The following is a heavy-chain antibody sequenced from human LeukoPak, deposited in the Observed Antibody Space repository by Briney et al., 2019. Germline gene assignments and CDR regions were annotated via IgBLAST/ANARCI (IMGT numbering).Heavy chain of an antibody. J-gene: IGHJ6*04. CDR3: ARDVHCSGGSCYYYGMDV. V-gene: IGHV1-46*01. CDR2: INPSGGST. CDR1: GYTFTSYY. D-gene: IGHD2-15*01. Sequence: ASVKVSCKASGYTFTSYYMHWVRQAPGQGLEWMGIINPSGGSTSYAQKFQGRVTMTRDMSTSTVYMELSSLRSEDTAVYYCARDVHCSGGSCYYYGMDVWGKGTTVTVSS.